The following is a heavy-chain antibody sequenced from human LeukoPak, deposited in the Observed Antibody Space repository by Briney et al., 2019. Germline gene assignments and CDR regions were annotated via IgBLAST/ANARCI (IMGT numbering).Heavy chain of an antibody. CDR1: GGSISSSSYY. CDR3: ARRPRITAKNDGPSGPDY. CDR2: IYYSGST. D-gene: IGHD3-10*01. Sequence: PSETLSLTCTVSGGSISSSSYYWGWIRQPPGKGLEWIGSIYYSGSTYYNPSLKSRVTISVDTSKNQFSLKLSSVTAADTAVYYCARRPRITAKNDGPSGPDYWGQGTQVTVSS. J-gene: IGHJ4*02. V-gene: IGHV4-39*07.